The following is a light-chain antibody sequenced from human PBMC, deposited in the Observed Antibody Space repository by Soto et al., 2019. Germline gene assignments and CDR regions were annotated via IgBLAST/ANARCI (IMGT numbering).Light chain of an antibody. CDR1: QSVSSN. CDR2: GAS. J-gene: IGKJ1*01. Sequence: EIVLTQSPATLSVSPGEGATLSCRASQSVSSNLAWYQQKLGQAPRLLISGASTRATGIPARFSGSGSGTEFTLTISSLQSEDFAVYYCQQYNNWPSTFGQGTKVDIK. CDR3: QQYNNWPST. V-gene: IGKV3-15*01.